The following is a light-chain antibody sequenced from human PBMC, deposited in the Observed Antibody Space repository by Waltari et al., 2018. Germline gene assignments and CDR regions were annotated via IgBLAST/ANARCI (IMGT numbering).Light chain of an antibody. CDR2: AAS. Sequence: DIQMTQSPSSLSASLVDRFTITFRESQSISSYLNLYQQKPGKAPMLLIYAASSLQSGVPSRLSGSGSGTDFTLTISSLQPEDFATYYCQQSYSTPGTFGQGTKLEIK. CDR3: QQSYSTPGT. V-gene: IGKV1-39*01. CDR1: QSISSY. J-gene: IGKJ2*01.